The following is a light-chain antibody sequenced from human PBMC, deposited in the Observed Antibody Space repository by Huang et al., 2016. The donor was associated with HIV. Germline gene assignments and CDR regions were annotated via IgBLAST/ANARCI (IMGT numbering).Light chain of an antibody. Sequence: DIQMTQSPSTLSAFVGDRVTITCRANQNINDYLAWYQQKPGKAPKLLIYKASALESGVSARFSGSGSGTKFTLTSNSLQPDDFATYYCQQYNNYRTFGQGTKVEIK. V-gene: IGKV1-5*03. J-gene: IGKJ1*01. CDR1: QNINDY. CDR3: QQYNNYRT. CDR2: KAS.